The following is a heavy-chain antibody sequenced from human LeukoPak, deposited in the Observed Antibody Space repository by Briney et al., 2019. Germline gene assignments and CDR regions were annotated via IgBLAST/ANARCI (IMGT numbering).Heavy chain of an antibody. Sequence: GESLKISCKGSGYSFTSCWIGWVRQMPGKGLEWMGIIYPGDSDTRYSPSFQGQVTISADKSISTAYLQWSSLKASDTAMYYCATASPTSYCGGDCYRDYWGQGTLVTVSS. CDR2: IYPGDSDT. D-gene: IGHD2-21*02. CDR1: GYSFTSCW. CDR3: ATASPTSYCGGDCYRDY. V-gene: IGHV5-51*01. J-gene: IGHJ4*02.